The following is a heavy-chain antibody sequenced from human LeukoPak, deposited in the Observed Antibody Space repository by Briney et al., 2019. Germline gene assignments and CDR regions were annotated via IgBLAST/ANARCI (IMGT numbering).Heavy chain of an antibody. CDR2: IYPGDSDT. V-gene: IGHV5-51*01. D-gene: IGHD6-13*01. CDR1: GYSFTSYW. CDR3: ARDSHGAAAGYYYYYGMDV. J-gene: IGHJ6*02. Sequence: GESLKISCKGSGYSFTSYWIGWVRQMPGKGLEWMGIIYPGDSDTRYSPSFQGQVTISADKSISTAYLQWSSLKASDTAMYYCARDSHGAAAGYYYYYGMDVWGQGTMVTVSS.